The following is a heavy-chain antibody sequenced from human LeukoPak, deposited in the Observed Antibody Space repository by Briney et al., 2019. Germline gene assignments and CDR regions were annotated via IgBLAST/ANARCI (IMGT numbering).Heavy chain of an antibody. CDR2: IYYSGST. Sequence: SETLSLNCTVSGGSISSSSYYWGWIRQPPGKGLEWIGSIYYSGSTYYNPSLKSRVTISVDTSKNQFSLKLSSVTAADTAVYYCARHPYYYGSGSYFKLYYFDYWGQGTLVTVSS. J-gene: IGHJ4*02. V-gene: IGHV4-39*01. CDR3: ARHPYYYGSGSYFKLYYFDY. D-gene: IGHD3-10*01. CDR1: GGSISSSSYY.